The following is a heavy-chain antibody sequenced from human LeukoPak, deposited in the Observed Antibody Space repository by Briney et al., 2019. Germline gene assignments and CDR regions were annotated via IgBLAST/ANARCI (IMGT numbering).Heavy chain of an antibody. J-gene: IGHJ3*02. CDR1: GFSFRSHW. Sequence: PGGSLRLSCVGSGFSFRSHWVNWVRQSPGKGLDWVGNIKTDGSDKYYVDSARGRFTVSRDNAKNSEFLQMNSLRAEGTAIYYCATISAQTFDIWGQGTLVSVSS. CDR3: ATISAQTFDI. V-gene: IGHV3-7*01. D-gene: IGHD5-24*01. CDR2: IKTDGSDK.